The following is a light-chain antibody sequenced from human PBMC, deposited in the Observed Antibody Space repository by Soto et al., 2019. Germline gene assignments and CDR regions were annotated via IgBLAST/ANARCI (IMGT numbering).Light chain of an antibody. V-gene: IGKV2-28*01. CDR1: HILLYSNGYNY. J-gene: IGKJ5*01. CDR2: LGS. Sequence: EIVMTQSQLSLPVTPGEPACICWSSSHILLYSNGYNYLDWYLQKPGQSPQLLIYLGSNRASGVPDRFSGSGSGTDFTLKISRVEAEDVGVYYCMQGTHWPITFGQGTLLAVK. CDR3: MQGTHWPIT.